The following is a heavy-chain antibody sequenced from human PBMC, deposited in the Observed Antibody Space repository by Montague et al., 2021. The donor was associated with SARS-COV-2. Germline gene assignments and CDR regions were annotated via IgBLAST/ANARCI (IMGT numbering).Heavy chain of an antibody. CDR3: ARGTKGVFTYDYDSSGYASDY. J-gene: IGHJ4*02. D-gene: IGHD3-22*01. V-gene: IGHV4-39*07. CDR1: GGSISSANYY. CDR2: INHSGST. Sequence: SETLSLTCSVSGGSISSANYYWSWIRQPPGKGLEWIGEINHSGSTKYNPSLESRVTISVDTSKNQFSLKLSSVTAADTAVYYCARGTKGVFTYDYDSSGYASDYWGQGTLVTVSS.